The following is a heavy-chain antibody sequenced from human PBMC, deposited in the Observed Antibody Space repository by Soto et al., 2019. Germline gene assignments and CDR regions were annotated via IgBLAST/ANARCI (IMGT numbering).Heavy chain of an antibody. J-gene: IGHJ4*02. D-gene: IGHD6-19*01. CDR3: FRRESVVAGHFDY. Sequence: EVQLVESGGGLVQPGGSLRLSCAASGFTFSSYWMTWVRQAPGKGLEWVANIKQDGSEKYYMDSVKGRFTISRDNAKNSLYLQKNSLRAEDTAVYYCFRRESVVAGHFDYWGQGTLVTVSS. CDR1: GFTFSSYW. CDR2: IKQDGSEK. V-gene: IGHV3-7*05.